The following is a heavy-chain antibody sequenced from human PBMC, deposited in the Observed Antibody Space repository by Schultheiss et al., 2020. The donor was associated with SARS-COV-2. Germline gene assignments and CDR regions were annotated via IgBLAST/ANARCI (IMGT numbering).Heavy chain of an antibody. CDR3: ANDDIYYDSSGYPDAFDI. D-gene: IGHD3-22*01. Sequence: GGSLRLSCAASGFTFSSYWMSWVRQAPGKGLEWVSAISGSGGSTYYADSVKGRFTISRDNSKNTLYLQMNSLRAEDTAVYYCANDDIYYDSSGYPDAFDIWGQGTMVTVSS. CDR2: ISGSGGST. V-gene: IGHV3-23*01. J-gene: IGHJ3*02. CDR1: GFTFSSYW.